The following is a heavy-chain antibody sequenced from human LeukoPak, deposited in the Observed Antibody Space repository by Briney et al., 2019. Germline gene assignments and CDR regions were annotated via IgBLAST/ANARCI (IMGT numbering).Heavy chain of an antibody. CDR1: GGSITYSHYY. Sequence: SETVSLTCSVSGGSITYSHYYWGWVRQPPGKGLEWIGGIYYSGSTYYNPSLKSRVTISVDTSRNEFSLRLSSVTAADTALYFCARQSGSYGGILDNWGQGILGTVSS. V-gene: IGHV4-39*01. D-gene: IGHD1-26*01. CDR3: ARQSGSYGGILDN. J-gene: IGHJ4*02. CDR2: IYYSGST.